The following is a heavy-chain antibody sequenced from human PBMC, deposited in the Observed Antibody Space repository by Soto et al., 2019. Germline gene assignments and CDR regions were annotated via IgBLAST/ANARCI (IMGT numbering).Heavy chain of an antibody. Sequence: EVQLVESGGGLVQPGTSLRLSCEVSGLRIDDYGMHWVRQVPGKGLEWVSGILWKSGATGYADSVKGRFTISRDHAKNYLYMQMNSLRGEDTALYYCVKETKPGGADVWGQGTTVTVSS. CDR2: ILWKSGAT. J-gene: IGHJ6*02. CDR1: GLRIDDYG. V-gene: IGHV3-9*01. D-gene: IGHD1-1*01. CDR3: VKETKPGGADV.